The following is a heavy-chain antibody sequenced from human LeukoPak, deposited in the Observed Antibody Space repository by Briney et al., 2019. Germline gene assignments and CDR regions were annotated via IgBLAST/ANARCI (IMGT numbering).Heavy chain of an antibody. CDR3: ARGKMTTVTNWFDP. Sequence: SETLSLTCTVSGGSISSYYWSWIRQPPGKGLEWIGRIYTSGSTNYNPSLKSRVTMSVDTSKNQFSLKLSSVTAADTAVYYCARGKMTTVTNWFDPWGQGTLVTVSS. D-gene: IGHD4-17*01. CDR1: GGSISSYY. V-gene: IGHV4-4*07. CDR2: IYTSGST. J-gene: IGHJ5*02.